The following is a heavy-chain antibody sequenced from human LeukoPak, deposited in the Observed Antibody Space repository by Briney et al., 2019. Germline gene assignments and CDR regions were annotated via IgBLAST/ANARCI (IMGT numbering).Heavy chain of an antibody. D-gene: IGHD2-15*01. CDR1: GFIFSSYN. V-gene: IGHV3-21*01. CDR2: ISTSSSYI. J-gene: IGHJ4*02. Sequence: GGSLRLSCAASGFIFSSYNMNWVRQAPGKGLEWVSSISTSSSYIYYADSVKGRFTISRDNAKKSLYLQMNSLRAEDTAVYYCARDGVGYCSGGSCSVLGYWGQGTLVTVSS. CDR3: ARDGVGYCSGGSCSVLGY.